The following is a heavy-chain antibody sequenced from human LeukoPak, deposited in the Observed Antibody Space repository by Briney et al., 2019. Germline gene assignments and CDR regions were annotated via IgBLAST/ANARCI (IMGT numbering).Heavy chain of an antibody. CDR1: GGSFSGYY. D-gene: IGHD3-10*01. CDR2: INHSGST. J-gene: IGHJ5*02. V-gene: IGHV4-34*01. CDR3: ARQRRGSGSYYRASRNNWFDP. Sequence: PSETLSLTCAVYGGSFSGYYWSWIRQPPGKGLEWIGEINHSGSTNYNPSLKSRVTISVDTSKNQFSLKLSSVTAADTAVYYCARQRRGSGSYYRASRNNWFDPWGQGTLVTVSS.